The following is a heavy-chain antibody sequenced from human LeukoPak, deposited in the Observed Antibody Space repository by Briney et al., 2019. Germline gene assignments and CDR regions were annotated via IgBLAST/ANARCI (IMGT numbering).Heavy chain of an antibody. V-gene: IGHV1-69*04. CDR2: IIPILGIA. CDR3: ARDDGFSARSYYYYGMDV. Sequence: GASVKVSCKASGGTFSSYAISWVRQAPGQGLEWMGRIIPILGIANYAQKFQGRVTITADKSTSTAYMELSSLRSEDTAVYYCARDDGFSARSYYYYGMDVWGQGTTVTVSS. CDR1: GGTFSSYA. J-gene: IGHJ6*02.